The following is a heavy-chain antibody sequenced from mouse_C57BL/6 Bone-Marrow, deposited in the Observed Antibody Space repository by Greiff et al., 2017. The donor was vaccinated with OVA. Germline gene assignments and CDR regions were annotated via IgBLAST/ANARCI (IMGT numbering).Heavy chain of an antibody. D-gene: IGHD4-1*01. Sequence: VKLVESGPGLVQPSQSLSITCTVSGFSLTSYGVHWVRQSPGKGLEWLGVIWSGGSTDYNAAFISRLSISKDNTNSQVFFKMNSRQADDTAIYYYARRVWAYWYFDVWGTGTTVTVAS. CDR3: ARRVWAYWYFDV. J-gene: IGHJ1*03. CDR1: GFSLTSYG. CDR2: IWSGGST. V-gene: IGHV2-2*01.